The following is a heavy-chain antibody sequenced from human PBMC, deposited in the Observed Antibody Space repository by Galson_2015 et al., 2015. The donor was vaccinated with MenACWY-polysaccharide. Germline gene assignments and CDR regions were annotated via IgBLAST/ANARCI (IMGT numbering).Heavy chain of an antibody. CDR3: AKDLHWYGMDV. V-gene: IGHV3-23*01. CDR2: LSGPGDAT. CDR1: GFTFNKFY. D-gene: IGHD3/OR15-3a*01. J-gene: IGHJ6*02. Sequence: SLRLSCAASGFTFNKFYRAWVRQAPGKGPEWVSALSGPGDATFYADSVRGRFTISRDNSQNTLYLHMSSLRVDDTAVYFCAKDLHWYGMDVWGHGTTVTVS.